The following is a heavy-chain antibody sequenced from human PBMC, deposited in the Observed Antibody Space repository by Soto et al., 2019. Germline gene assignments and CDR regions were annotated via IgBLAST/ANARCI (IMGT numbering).Heavy chain of an antibody. J-gene: IGHJ4*02. Sequence: PGGSLRLSCAASGFTFSSYAMSWVRQAPGKGLEWVSAISGSGGSTYYADSVKGRFTISRDNSKNTLYLQMNSLRAKDTAVYYCAAGISSIAARPSYFDYWGQGTLVTVS. D-gene: IGHD6-6*01. CDR2: ISGSGGST. CDR3: AAGISSIAARPSYFDY. V-gene: IGHV3-23*01. CDR1: GFTFSSYA.